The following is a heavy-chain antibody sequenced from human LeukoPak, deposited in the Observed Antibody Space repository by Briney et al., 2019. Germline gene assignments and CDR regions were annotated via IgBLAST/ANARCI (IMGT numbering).Heavy chain of an antibody. Sequence: GGSLRLSCAASGFTFSSYAMQWVRQAPGKGLEWVAVISYDGSNKYYADSVKGRFTISRDNSKNTLYLQMNSLRAEDTAVYYCARARTDRRNTVTVDYWGQGTLVTVSS. V-gene: IGHV3-30-3*01. CDR1: GFTFSSYA. CDR2: ISYDGSNK. CDR3: ARARTDRRNTVTVDY. J-gene: IGHJ4*02. D-gene: IGHD4-17*01.